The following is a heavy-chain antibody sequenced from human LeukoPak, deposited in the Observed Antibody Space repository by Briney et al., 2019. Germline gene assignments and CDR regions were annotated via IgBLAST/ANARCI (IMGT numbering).Heavy chain of an antibody. CDR1: GGSISSSSYY. V-gene: IGHV4-39*01. Sequence: PSETLSLTCTVSGGSISSSSYYWGWIRQPPGKGLEWIGSIYYSGSTYYNPSLKSRVTISVDTSKNQFSLKLSSVTAADTAVYYCARSMGIAVAGTYYFDYWGQGTLVTVSP. D-gene: IGHD6-19*01. CDR3: ARSMGIAVAGTYYFDY. J-gene: IGHJ4*02. CDR2: IYYSGST.